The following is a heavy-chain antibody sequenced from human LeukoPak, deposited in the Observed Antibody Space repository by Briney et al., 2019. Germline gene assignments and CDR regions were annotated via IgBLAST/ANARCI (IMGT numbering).Heavy chain of an antibody. D-gene: IGHD5-12*01. CDR2: INPNSGGT. J-gene: IGHJ4*02. Sequence: ASVKVSCKASGYTFTGYYMHWVRQAPGQGLEWMGWINPNSGGTNYAQKFQGRVTMTRDTSISTAYMELSRLRSDDTAVYYCARDRAVATIGGVDYWGQGTLVTISS. V-gene: IGHV1-2*02. CDR3: ARDRAVATIGGVDY. CDR1: GYTFTGYY.